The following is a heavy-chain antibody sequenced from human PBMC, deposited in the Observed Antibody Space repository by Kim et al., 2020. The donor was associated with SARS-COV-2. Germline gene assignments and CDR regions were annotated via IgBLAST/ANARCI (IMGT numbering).Heavy chain of an antibody. CDR2: ISGSGGST. CDR1: GFTFSSYA. D-gene: IGHD1-1*01. V-gene: IGHV3-23*01. CDR3: AKDGYSWSHPNYFDY. J-gene: IGHJ4*02. Sequence: GGSLRLSCAASGFTFSSYAMSWVRQAPGKGLEWVSAISGSGGSTYYADSVKGRFTISRDNSKNTLYLQMNSLRAEDTAVYYCAKDGYSWSHPNYFDYWGQGTLVTVSS.